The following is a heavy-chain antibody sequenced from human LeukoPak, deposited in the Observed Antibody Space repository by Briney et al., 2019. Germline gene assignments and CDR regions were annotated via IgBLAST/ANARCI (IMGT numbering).Heavy chain of an antibody. V-gene: IGHV1-2*02. CDR1: GFTFTGYY. CDR3: VREGNELLSKNFDY. Sequence: GASVKVSCKASGFTFTGYYIHWVRQAPGQGLEWMGYINPHSGGTNSPQKFQGRVTMTTDTSISAAYVEPSSLISDDTAMYYCVREGNELLSKNFDYWGQGTLVTVSS. CDR2: INPHSGGT. J-gene: IGHJ4*02. D-gene: IGHD2-21*02.